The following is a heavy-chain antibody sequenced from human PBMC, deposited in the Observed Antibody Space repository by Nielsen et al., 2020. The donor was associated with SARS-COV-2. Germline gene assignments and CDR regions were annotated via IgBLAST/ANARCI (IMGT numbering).Heavy chain of an antibody. CDR2: INHSGST. Sequence: GSLRLSCAVYGGSFSGYYWSWIRQPPGKGLEWIGEINHSGSTNYNPSLKSRVTISVDTSKNQFSLKLSSVTAADTAVYYCARVGSTYYYGSGSPKPRKYFQHWGQGTLVTVSS. CDR1: GGSFSGYY. CDR3: ARVGSTYYYGSGSPKPRKYFQH. J-gene: IGHJ1*01. V-gene: IGHV4-34*01. D-gene: IGHD3-10*01.